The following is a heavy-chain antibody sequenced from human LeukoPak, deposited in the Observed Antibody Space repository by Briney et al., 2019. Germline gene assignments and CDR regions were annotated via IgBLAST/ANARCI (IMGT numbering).Heavy chain of an antibody. CDR3: ARGDSSASNCFDP. CDR1: GGSISSDY. V-gene: IGHV4-59*01. Sequence: SETLSLTCTVSGGSISSDYWNWIRQPPGRGLEWIGCIFHSGSTKYDPSLMSRVTISLDTSKNHFSLKVSSVTAADTAVYYCARGDSSASNCFDPWGQGTLVTVSS. D-gene: IGHD6-19*01. J-gene: IGHJ5*02. CDR2: IFHSGST.